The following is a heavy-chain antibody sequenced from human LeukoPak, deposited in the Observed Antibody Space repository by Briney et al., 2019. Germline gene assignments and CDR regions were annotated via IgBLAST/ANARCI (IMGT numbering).Heavy chain of an antibody. CDR3: ARVVKYYYDSSGYYYVGGRYYNYYMDV. V-gene: IGHV3-7*01. CDR2: IKQDGSEK. Sequence: PGGSLRLSCAASGFTFSSYWMSWVRQAPGKGLEWVANIKQDGSEKYYVDSVKGRFTISRDNAKNSLYLQMNSLRAEDTAVYYCARVVKYYYDSSGYYYVGGRYYNYYMDVWGKGTTVTVSS. J-gene: IGHJ6*03. CDR1: GFTFSSYW. D-gene: IGHD3-22*01.